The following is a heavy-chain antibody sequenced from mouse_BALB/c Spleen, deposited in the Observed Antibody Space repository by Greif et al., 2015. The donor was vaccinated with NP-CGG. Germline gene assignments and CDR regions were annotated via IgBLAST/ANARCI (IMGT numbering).Heavy chain of an antibody. D-gene: IGHD1-1*01. CDR2: IDPSDSET. J-gene: IGHJ4*01. CDR1: GYSFTSYW. Sequence: QVTLKECGPQLVRPGASVKISCKASGYSFTSYWMHWVKQRPGQGLEWIGMIDPSDSETRLNQKFKDKATLTVDKSSSTAYMQLSSPTSEDSAVYYCAREFLTTVVATDAMDYWGQGTSVTVSS. CDR3: AREFLTTVVATDAMDY. V-gene: IGHV1S126*01.